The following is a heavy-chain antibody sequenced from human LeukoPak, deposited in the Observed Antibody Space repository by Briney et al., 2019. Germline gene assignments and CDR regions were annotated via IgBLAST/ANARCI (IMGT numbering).Heavy chain of an antibody. D-gene: IGHD3-9*01. CDR2: INAGNGNT. CDR1: GYTFTSYA. V-gene: IGHV1-3*01. Sequence: GASVKVSCKASGYTFTSYAMHWVRQAPGQRLEWMGWINAGNGNTKYSQKFQGRVTITRDTSASTAYMELSSLRSEDTAVYYCAREEDILTGYHYINAFDIWGQGTMVTVSS. CDR3: AREEDILTGYHYINAFDI. J-gene: IGHJ3*02.